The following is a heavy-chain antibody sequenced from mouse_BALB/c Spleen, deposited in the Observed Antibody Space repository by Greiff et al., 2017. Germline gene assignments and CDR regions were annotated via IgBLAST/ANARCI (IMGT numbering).Heavy chain of an antibody. CDR2: INPSNGRT. J-gene: IGHJ2*01. V-gene: IGHV1S81*02. D-gene: IGHD4-1*01. Sequence: VQLQQSGTVLARPGASVKMSCKASGYTFTSYWMHWVKQRPGQGLEWIGEINPSNGRTNYNEKFKSKATLTVDKSSSTAYMQLSSLTSEDSAVYYCAGWDGGYWGQGTTLTVSS. CDR3: AGWDGGY. CDR1: GYTFTSYW.